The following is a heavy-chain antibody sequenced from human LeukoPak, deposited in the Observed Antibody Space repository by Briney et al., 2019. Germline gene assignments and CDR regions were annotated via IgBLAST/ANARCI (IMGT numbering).Heavy chain of an antibody. CDR2: INPNSGGT. J-gene: IGHJ4*02. D-gene: IGHD2-2*01. V-gene: IGHV1-2*02. CDR1: GYTFTGYY. CDR3: ARDYCSSTSCYRGSLDY. Sequence: GASVKVSCKASGYTFTGYYMHWVRQAPGQGLEWMGWINPNSGGTNYAQKFQGRVTMTRDTSISTAYMELSRLRSDDTAVYYCARDYCSSTSCYRGSLDYWGQGTLVTVSS.